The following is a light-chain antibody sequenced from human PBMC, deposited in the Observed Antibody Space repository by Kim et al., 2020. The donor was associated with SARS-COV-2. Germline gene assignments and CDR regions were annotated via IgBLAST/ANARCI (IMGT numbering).Light chain of an antibody. CDR1: SSDVGSFNF. J-gene: IGLJ1*01. CDR3: CSYVGSSSYV. Sequence: GQSITISCTRTSSDVGSFNFVSWYQQHPGKAPTLMIYDVSKRPSGVSNRFSGSKSGNTASLTISGLQAEDEADYYCCSYVGSSSYVFGTGTQLTVL. CDR2: DVS. V-gene: IGLV2-23*02.